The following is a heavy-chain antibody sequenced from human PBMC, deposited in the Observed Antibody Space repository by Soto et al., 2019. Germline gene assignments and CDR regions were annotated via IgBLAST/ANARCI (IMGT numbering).Heavy chain of an antibody. CDR3: ARASGRRYYYYYMDV. CDR1: GFTFSSYS. V-gene: IGHV3-21*01. D-gene: IGHD5-12*01. Sequence: GGSLRLSCAASGFTFSSYSMNWVRQAPGKGLEWVSSISSSSSYIYYADSVKGRFTISRDNAKNSLYLQMNSLRAEDTAVYYCARASGRRYYYYYMDVWGKGTTVTVSS. CDR2: ISSSSSYI. J-gene: IGHJ6*03.